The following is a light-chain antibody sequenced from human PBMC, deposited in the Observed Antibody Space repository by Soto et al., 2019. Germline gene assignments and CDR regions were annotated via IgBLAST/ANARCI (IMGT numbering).Light chain of an antibody. CDR2: RNN. V-gene: IGLV1-47*01. CDR3: AAWDVSLSGVV. CDR1: TSNIGTNY. J-gene: IGLJ2*01. Sequence: QSVLTQPPAASATRGQRVTISCSGATSNIGTNYVYWYQQLPGTAPKLLIYRNNQRPSGVPARFSGSKSGTSASLAISGLRSDDEADYYCAAWDVSLSGVVFGGGTKLTVL.